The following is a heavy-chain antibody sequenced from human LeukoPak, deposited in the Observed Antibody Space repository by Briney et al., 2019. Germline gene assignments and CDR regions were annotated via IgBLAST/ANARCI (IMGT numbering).Heavy chain of an antibody. J-gene: IGHJ5*02. CDR1: GYTFIGYY. Sequence: ASVKVYCKASGYTFIGYYMHWVRQAPGQGLEWMGWINPSNGDTHYAQKFQGRINVTRDTSIRTAYMELTRLRSDDTAVYYCAKNHYDYVWGGARLNWFDPWGQGTLVTVSA. CDR3: AKNHYDYVWGGARLNWFDP. D-gene: IGHD3-16*01. V-gene: IGHV1-2*02. CDR2: INPSNGDT.